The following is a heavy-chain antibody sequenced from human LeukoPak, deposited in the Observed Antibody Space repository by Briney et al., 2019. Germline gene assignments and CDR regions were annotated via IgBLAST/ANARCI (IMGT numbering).Heavy chain of an antibody. CDR3: ARHYKYAFDN. Sequence: GGSLRLSCAASGFTLSDYSMNWVRQAPGKGLEWISYIGIDSGNTNYADSVKGRFTISGDKAKNSLYLQMNSLRVEDTAVCYCARHYKYAFDNWGQGTLVTVSS. V-gene: IGHV3-48*01. J-gene: IGHJ4*02. CDR2: IGIDSGNT. D-gene: IGHD5-24*01. CDR1: GFTLSDYS.